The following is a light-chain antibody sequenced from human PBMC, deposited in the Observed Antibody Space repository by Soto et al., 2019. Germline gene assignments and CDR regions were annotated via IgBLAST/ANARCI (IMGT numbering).Light chain of an antibody. V-gene: IGKV1-27*01. CDR1: QGIIDY. Sequence: DIQMTQSPSSLSASVGDRVTITCRASQGIIDYLAWYQQKPGKAPKLLIYAASTLQSGVPSRFSRSGSWTDFTLTLCSLHPEDVAPYYRQKYQSAPQTFGQGTKVEI. CDR2: AAS. CDR3: QKYQSAPQT. J-gene: IGKJ1*01.